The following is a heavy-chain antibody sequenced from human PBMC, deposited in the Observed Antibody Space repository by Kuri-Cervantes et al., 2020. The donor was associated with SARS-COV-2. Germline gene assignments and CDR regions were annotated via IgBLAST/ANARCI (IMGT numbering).Heavy chain of an antibody. V-gene: IGHV3-7*05. CDR2: IKQDGSEK. CDR1: GFTFSSYW. D-gene: IGHD3-22*01. Sequence: GESLKISCAASGFTFSSYWMSWVRQAPGKGLEWVANIKQDGSEKYYVDSVKGRFTISRDNAKNSLYLQMNSLRAEDTAVYYCARDYYDSSGYSSSDYWGQGTLVTVSS. J-gene: IGHJ4*02. CDR3: ARDYYDSSGYSSSDY.